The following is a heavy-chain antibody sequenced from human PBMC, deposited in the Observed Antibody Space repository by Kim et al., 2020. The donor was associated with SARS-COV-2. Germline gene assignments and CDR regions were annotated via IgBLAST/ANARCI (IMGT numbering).Heavy chain of an antibody. V-gene: IGHV1-69*13. Sequence: SVKVSCKASGGTFSSYAISWVRQAPGQGLEWMGGIIPIFGTANYAQKFQGRVTITADESTSTAYMELSSLRSEDTAVYYCARRTTPYYYGSGSYYGMDVWGQGTTVTVSS. CDR3: ARRTTPYYYGSGSYYGMDV. CDR2: IIPIFGTA. D-gene: IGHD3-10*01. J-gene: IGHJ6*02. CDR1: GGTFSSYA.